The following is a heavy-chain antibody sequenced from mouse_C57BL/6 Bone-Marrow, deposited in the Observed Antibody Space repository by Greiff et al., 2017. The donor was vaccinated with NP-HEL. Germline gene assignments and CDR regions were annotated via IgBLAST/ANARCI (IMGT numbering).Heavy chain of an antibody. CDR3: ANHYYGSSYDAMDY. CDR1: GFSFTSYG. J-gene: IGHJ4*01. Sequence: VKLQESGPGLVQPSQSLSITCTVSGFSFTSYGVHWVRQSPGKGLEWLGVIWRGGSTDYNAAFMSRLSITKANSTSQVFFKMNSLQADDTAIYSCANHYYGSSYDAMDYWGQGTSVTVSS. D-gene: IGHD1-1*01. CDR2: IWRGGST. V-gene: IGHV2-5*01.